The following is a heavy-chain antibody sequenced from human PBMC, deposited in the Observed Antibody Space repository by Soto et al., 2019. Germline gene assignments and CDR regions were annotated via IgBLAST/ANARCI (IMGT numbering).Heavy chain of an antibody. CDR1: GFTFSSYA. D-gene: IGHD3-3*02. Sequence: GGSLRLSCAASGFTFSSYAMSWVRQAPGKGLEWVSAISGSGGSTYYADSVKGRFTISRDNSKNTLYLQMNSLRAEDTAVYYCAKVGFLEWLPSEDVWGQGTTVTVSS. V-gene: IGHV3-23*01. J-gene: IGHJ6*02. CDR3: AKVGFLEWLPSEDV. CDR2: ISGSGGST.